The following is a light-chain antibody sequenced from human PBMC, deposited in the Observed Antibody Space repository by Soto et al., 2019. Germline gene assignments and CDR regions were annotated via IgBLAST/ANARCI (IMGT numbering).Light chain of an antibody. Sequence: EIVMTQSPGTLSLSPGERATLSCRASQSVSSRLAWYQQKPGQAPRLLIYGASNRATGIPDRFSGSGSGTDFTLTISRLEPEDFAVYYCQQYGSSPLWTFGQGTKVDIK. V-gene: IGKV3-20*01. J-gene: IGKJ1*01. CDR2: GAS. CDR1: QSVSSR. CDR3: QQYGSSPLWT.